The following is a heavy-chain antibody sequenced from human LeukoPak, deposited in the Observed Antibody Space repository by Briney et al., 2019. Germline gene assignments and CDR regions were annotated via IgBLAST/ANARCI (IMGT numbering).Heavy chain of an antibody. V-gene: IGHV3-20*04. CDR1: GFTLPKHE. CDR2: ISRSGAHS. CDR3: ARGSLGPAY. D-gene: IGHD1-26*01. J-gene: IGHJ1*01. Sequence: GRSLRLFCGVSGFTLPKHELSWFRQPPGKGLVWVSSISRSGAHSHYATSVRGRFIISRGNSNDTLFLQMTGLDVADTAIYYCARGSLGPAYWGRGTVVAVSS.